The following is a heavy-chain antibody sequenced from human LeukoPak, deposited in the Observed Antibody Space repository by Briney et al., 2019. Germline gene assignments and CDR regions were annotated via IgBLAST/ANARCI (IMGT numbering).Heavy chain of an antibody. V-gene: IGHV3-23*01. D-gene: IGHD2-15*01. CDR3: AKDVGSCSGGSCYNAFDI. J-gene: IGHJ3*02. Sequence: DPGGSLRLSCAASGFTFSSYAMSWVRQAPRTGLEWVSTISGSAYSTYYADSVKGRFTISRDNSKNTLDLQMNSLRADDTAIYYCAKDVGSCSGGSCYNAFDIWGQGAMVTVSS. CDR2: ISGSAYST. CDR1: GFTFSSYA.